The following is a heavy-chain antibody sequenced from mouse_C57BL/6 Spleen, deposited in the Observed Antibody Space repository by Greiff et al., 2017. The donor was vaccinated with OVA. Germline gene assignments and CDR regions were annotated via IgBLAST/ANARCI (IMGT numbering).Heavy chain of an antibody. D-gene: IGHD2-3*01. CDR1: GYSITSGYY. J-gene: IGHJ3*01. CDR3: ARAHYDGYFAY. V-gene: IGHV3-6*01. CDR2: ISYDGSN. Sequence: EVQLQESGPGLVKPSQSLSLTCSVTGYSITSGYYWNWIRQFPGNKLEWMGYISYDGSNNYNPSLKNRISITRDTSKNQFFLKLNSVTTEDTATYYCARAHYDGYFAYWGQGTLVTVSA.